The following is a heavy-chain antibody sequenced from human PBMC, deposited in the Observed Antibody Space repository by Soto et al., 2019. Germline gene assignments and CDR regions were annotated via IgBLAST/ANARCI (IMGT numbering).Heavy chain of an antibody. CDR2: INPNSGGT. D-gene: IGHD4-17*01. Sequence: ASVKVSCKASGYTFTGYYMHWVRQAPGQGLEWMGWINPNSGGTNYAQKFQGRVTMTRDTSISTAYMELSRLRSDDTAVYYCARDYGDYGGGIYWGQGTLVTVLL. CDR3: ARDYGDYGGGIY. J-gene: IGHJ4*02. V-gene: IGHV1-2*02. CDR1: GYTFTGYY.